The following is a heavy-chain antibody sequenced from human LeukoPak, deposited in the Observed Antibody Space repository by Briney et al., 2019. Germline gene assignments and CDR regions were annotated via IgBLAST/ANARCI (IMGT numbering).Heavy chain of an antibody. CDR1: GYTFTSYD. V-gene: IGHV1-8*01. Sequence: ASVKVSCKASGYTFTSYDINWVRQATGQGLEWMGWMNPNSGNTGYAQKFQGRVTMTRNTSISTAYMELSSLRSEDTAVYYCARGRRSVGATLYHYYYMDVWGKGTTVTVSS. CDR3: ARGRRSVGATLYHYYYMDV. J-gene: IGHJ6*03. D-gene: IGHD1-26*01. CDR2: MNPNSGNT.